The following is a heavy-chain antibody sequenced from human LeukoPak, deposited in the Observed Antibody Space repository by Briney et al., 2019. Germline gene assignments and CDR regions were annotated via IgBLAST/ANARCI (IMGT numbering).Heavy chain of an antibody. Sequence: PGGSLRLSCAASGFTFSSYAMHWVRQAPGKGLEWVAVISYDGSNKYYADSVKGRFTISRDNSKNTLYLQMNSLRAEDTAVYYCAREVYGDYGGFDYWGQGTLVTVSS. V-gene: IGHV3-30-3*01. CDR3: AREVYGDYGGFDY. D-gene: IGHD4-17*01. J-gene: IGHJ4*02. CDR1: GFTFSSYA. CDR2: ISYDGSNK.